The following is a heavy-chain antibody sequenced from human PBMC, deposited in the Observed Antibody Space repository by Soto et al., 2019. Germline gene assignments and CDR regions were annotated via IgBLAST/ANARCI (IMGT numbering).Heavy chain of an antibody. D-gene: IGHD4-17*01. J-gene: IGHJ4*02. CDR1: GFSLSTSGVG. CDR3: AHSPDYGDYVYFDY. Sequence: SGPTLVKPTQTLTLTCTFSGFSLSTSGVGVGWIRQPPGKALEWLALIYWDDDKRYSPSLKSRLTITKDTSKNQVVLTMTNKDPVDTATYYCAHSPDYGDYVYFDYWGQGTLVTVSS. V-gene: IGHV2-5*02. CDR2: IYWDDDK.